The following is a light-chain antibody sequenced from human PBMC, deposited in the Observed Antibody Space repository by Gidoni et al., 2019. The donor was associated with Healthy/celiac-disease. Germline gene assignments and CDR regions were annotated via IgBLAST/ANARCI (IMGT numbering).Light chain of an antibody. CDR2: WAS. CDR3: QQYYSTPRA. V-gene: IGKV4-1*01. J-gene: IGKJ1*01. Sequence: DIVTTQSSDSLAASLGERATINGTCSQSFLYSTNNKNYLAWYQQKPGQPPKLLIYWASTRESGVPERFSGSGSGTDFTLTISSLQAEDVAVYYCQQYYSTPRAFGQGTKVEIK. CDR1: QSFLYSTNNKNY.